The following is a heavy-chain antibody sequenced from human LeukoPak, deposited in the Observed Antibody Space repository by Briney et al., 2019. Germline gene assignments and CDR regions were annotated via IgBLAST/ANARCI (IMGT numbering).Heavy chain of an antibody. D-gene: IGHD2-8*01. CDR2: SRLKGLGHAT. J-gene: IGHJ5*02. CDR3: TTPNEGNWFDP. CDR1: GFTFTDSA. V-gene: IGHV3-73*01. Sequence: GRSLRLSCAAPGFTFTDSAIHWVRQASGKGLEWVGRSRLKGLGHATAYAASVKGRFTLSRDDSKNTAYLQRNSLKTEDTALYYCTTPNEGNWFDPWGQGTLVT.